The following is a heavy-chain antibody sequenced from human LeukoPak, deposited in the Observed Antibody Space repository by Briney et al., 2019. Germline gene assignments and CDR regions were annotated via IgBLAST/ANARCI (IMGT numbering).Heavy chain of an antibody. J-gene: IGHJ4*02. Sequence: SETLSLTCTVSRGSISPYYWHWIRQPLGKGLEWIGSISYSGNIRYTPSLKSRVTISLDTPRNQFSLNLASVTAADTAVYYCARQNGYNPDYWGPGTLVTVAS. CDR2: ISYSGNI. V-gene: IGHV4-59*01. CDR1: RGSISPYY. D-gene: IGHD5-24*01. CDR3: ARQNGYNPDY.